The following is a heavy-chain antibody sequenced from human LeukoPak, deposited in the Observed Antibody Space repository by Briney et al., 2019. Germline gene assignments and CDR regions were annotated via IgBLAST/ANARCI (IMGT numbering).Heavy chain of an antibody. Sequence: GESLKISCKGSGYRFTNYWIGWVRQMPGKGLEWMGIIYPGDSDTRYSPSFQGQVTISADKSIKTAYLQWSSLKASDTAMYYCASSTAVTTHYFDFWGQGALVTVSS. D-gene: IGHD4-17*01. CDR2: IYPGDSDT. CDR3: ASSTAVTTHYFDF. J-gene: IGHJ4*02. CDR1: GYRFTNYW. V-gene: IGHV5-51*01.